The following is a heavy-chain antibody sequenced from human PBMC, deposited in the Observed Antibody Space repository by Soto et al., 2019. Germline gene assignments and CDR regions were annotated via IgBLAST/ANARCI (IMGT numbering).Heavy chain of an antibody. V-gene: IGHV3-33*01. D-gene: IGHD1-1*01. CDR3: ARTPDTTDWNWCFDL. CDR2: IWYDGSNK. CDR1: GFTFSSYG. Sequence: QVQLVESGGGVVQPGRSLRLSCAASGFTFSSYGMHWVRQAPGKGLEWVAVIWYDGSNKYYADSVKGRFTISRDNSKNTLYLQMNSLRAEDTAVYYCARTPDTTDWNWCFDLWGRGTLVTVSS. J-gene: IGHJ2*01.